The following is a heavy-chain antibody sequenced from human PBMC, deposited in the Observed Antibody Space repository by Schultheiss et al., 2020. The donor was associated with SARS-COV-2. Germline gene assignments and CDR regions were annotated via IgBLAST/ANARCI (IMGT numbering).Heavy chain of an antibody. CDR2: IGTAGDT. J-gene: IGHJ6*03. Sequence: GGSLRLSCAASGFTFSSYDMHWVRQATGKGLEWVSAIGTAGDTYYPGSVKGRFTISRENAKNSLYLQMNSLRAEDTAVYYCARGGTYCSSTSCYLDYYYYYMDVWGKGTTVTVSS. V-gene: IGHV3-13*01. CDR1: GFTFSSYD. CDR3: ARGGTYCSSTSCYLDYYYYYMDV. D-gene: IGHD2-2*01.